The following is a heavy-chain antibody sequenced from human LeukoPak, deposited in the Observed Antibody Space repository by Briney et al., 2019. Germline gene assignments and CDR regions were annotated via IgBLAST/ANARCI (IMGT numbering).Heavy chain of an antibody. Sequence: PSETLSLTCTVSGGSISSSSYYWGWIRQPPGKGLEWIGSIYYSGSTYYNPSLKSRVTISVDTSKNQFSLKLSSVTAADTAVYYCASKLSHYYYYMDVWGKGTTATVSS. CDR1: GGSISSSSYY. CDR2: IYYSGST. D-gene: IGHD1-1*01. V-gene: IGHV4-39*01. CDR3: ASKLSHYYYYMDV. J-gene: IGHJ6*03.